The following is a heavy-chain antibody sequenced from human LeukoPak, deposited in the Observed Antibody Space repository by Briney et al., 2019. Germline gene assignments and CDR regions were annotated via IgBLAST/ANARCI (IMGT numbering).Heavy chain of an antibody. CDR2: IYYSGST. CDR1: GGSISSGGYY. CDR3: ARKTYGGYVYWYFDL. Sequence: SQTLSLTCTVSGGSISSGGYYWSWIRQHPGKGLEWIGYIYYSGSTYYNPSLKSRVTISVDTSKNQFSLKLSSVTAADTAVYYCARKTYGGYVYWYFDLWGRGTLVTVSS. V-gene: IGHV4-31*03. D-gene: IGHD5-12*01. J-gene: IGHJ2*01.